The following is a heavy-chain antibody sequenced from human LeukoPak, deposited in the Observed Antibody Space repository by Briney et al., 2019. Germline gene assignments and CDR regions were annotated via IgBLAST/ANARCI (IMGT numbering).Heavy chain of an antibody. D-gene: IGHD3-3*01. CDR3: ARDVTYDFWSGYWFDP. J-gene: IGHJ5*02. CDR1: GYTCTSYY. Sequence: ASVKVSCKASGYTCTSYYMHWVRQAPGQGLEWMGIINPSGGSTSYAQKFQGRVTMTRDTSTSTVYMELSSLRSEDTAVYYCARDVTYDFWSGYWFDPWGQGTLVTVSS. V-gene: IGHV1-46*01. CDR2: INPSGGST.